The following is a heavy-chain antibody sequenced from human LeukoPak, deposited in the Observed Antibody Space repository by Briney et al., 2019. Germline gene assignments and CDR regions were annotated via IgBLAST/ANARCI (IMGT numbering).Heavy chain of an antibody. CDR1: GYTFTSYY. J-gene: IGHJ4*02. Sequence: ASVKVSCKASGYTFTSYYIHWVRQAPGQALEWMGITNPSGGSTSYAQKFQGRVTMTRDTSTSTVYMELSSLRSEDTAVYYCARRTSRGYFDYWGQGTLVTVSS. CDR3: ARRTSRGYFDY. D-gene: IGHD1-14*01. V-gene: IGHV1-46*01. CDR2: TNPSGGST.